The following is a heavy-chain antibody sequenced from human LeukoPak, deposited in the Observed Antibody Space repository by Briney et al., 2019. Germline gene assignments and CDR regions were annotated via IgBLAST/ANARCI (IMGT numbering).Heavy chain of an antibody. J-gene: IGHJ4*02. V-gene: IGHV1-2*02. CDR3: ARVIHMKYSSSWYVGY. CDR1: GYTFTGYY. D-gene: IGHD6-13*01. Sequence: ASVKVSCKASGYTFTGYYMHWVRQAPGQGLEWMGWINPNSGGTNYAQKFQGRVTMTRDTSISTAYMELSKLRSDDTAVYYCARVIHMKYSSSWYVGYWGQGTLVTVSS. CDR2: INPNSGGT.